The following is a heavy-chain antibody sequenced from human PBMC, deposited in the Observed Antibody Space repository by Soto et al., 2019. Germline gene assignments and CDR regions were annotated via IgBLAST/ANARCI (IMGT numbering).Heavy chain of an antibody. CDR1: GGTLSNYA. D-gene: IGHD3-3*01. CDR3: ARARSYDFWSGSDYYYSMDV. CDR2: IIPIFGTA. V-gene: IGHV1-69*01. J-gene: IGHJ6*01. Sequence: QVQLVQSGAEVKKPGSSVKVSCKASGGTLSNYAISWVRQAPGEGLEWMGGIIPIFGTANYAQKFQGRVTITADASTSTAYMELISLRSEDTAVYYSARARSYDFWSGSDYYYSMDVWGQGTTVTVSS.